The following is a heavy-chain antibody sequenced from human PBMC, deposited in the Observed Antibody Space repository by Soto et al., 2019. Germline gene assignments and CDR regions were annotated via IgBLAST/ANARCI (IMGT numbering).Heavy chain of an antibody. V-gene: IGHV3-23*01. D-gene: IGHD3-16*02. CDR1: GFTFSSYA. Sequence: EVQLLESGGGLVQPGGSLRLSCAASGFTFSSYAMSWVRQAPGKGLEWVSAISGSGSTFYADSVKGRFTISRDNSKNTLYLQMTSLRAEDTAVYYCAKEKDYDYVWGSYRYTSDYWGQGTLVTVSS. CDR2: ISGSGST. CDR3: AKEKDYDYVWGSYRYTSDY. J-gene: IGHJ4*02.